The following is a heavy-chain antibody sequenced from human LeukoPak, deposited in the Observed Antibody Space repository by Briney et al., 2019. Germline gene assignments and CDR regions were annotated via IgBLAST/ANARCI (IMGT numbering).Heavy chain of an antibody. Sequence: GGSLRLSCAASGFTFSSYAMSWVRQAPGKGLEWVSGSASTGRTYYADSVKGRFTIYRDNAKNSLYLQMNSLRAEDTAVYYCARAWTGYSYGDYWGQGTLVTVSS. D-gene: IGHD5-18*01. CDR3: ARAWTGYSYGDY. V-gene: IGHV3-23*01. CDR2: SASTGRT. J-gene: IGHJ4*02. CDR1: GFTFSSYA.